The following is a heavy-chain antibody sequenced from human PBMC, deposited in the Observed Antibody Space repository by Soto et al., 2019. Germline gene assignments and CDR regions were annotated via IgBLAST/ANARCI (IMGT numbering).Heavy chain of an antibody. V-gene: IGHV3-30-3*01. CDR2: ISYDGTNE. D-gene: IGHD2-15*01. Sequence: GGSLRLSCAASGFTVSTYGMHWVRQAPGKGLEWVAVISYDGTNEYYGASVKGRFTISRDNAKNSLYLQMNSLRAEDTAVYYCARRRVYCSGGSCYELGFDPWGQGTLVTVSP. J-gene: IGHJ5*02. CDR1: GFTVSTYG. CDR3: ARRRVYCSGGSCYELGFDP.